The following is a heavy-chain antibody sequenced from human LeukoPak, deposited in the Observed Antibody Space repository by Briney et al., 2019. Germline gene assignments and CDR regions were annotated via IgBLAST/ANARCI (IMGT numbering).Heavy chain of an antibody. J-gene: IGHJ4*02. D-gene: IGHD1-26*01. V-gene: IGHV3-64*01. Sequence: GGSLRLSCAVSGLTFSSYAMHWVRQAPGKGLEYVSDISSDGGSTFYANSVEGRFTISRDNSKNTLYLQMGSLTTEDMAVYYCAGSRSVGLDYWGQGTLVTVSS. CDR1: GLTFSSYA. CDR3: AGSRSVGLDY. CDR2: ISSDGGST.